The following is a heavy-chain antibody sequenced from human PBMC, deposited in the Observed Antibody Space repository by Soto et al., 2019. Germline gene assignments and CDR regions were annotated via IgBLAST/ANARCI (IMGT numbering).Heavy chain of an antibody. V-gene: IGHV3-33*01. Sequence: QVKLVESGGGVVEPGRSQRLSCAASGFTFRDYGMHWVRQAPGKGLEWVAVIWYDGNKKYYADAVKGRFTISRDNSKNTLYLQINDLRAEDTAVYYCARDIRISISWYYVDYWGQGTLVTVSS. CDR2: IWYDGNKK. CDR1: GFTFRDYG. D-gene: IGHD6-13*01. J-gene: IGHJ4*02. CDR3: ARDIRISISWYYVDY.